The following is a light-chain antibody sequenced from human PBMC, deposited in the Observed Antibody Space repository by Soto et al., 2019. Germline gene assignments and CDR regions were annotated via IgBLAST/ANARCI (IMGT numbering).Light chain of an antibody. J-gene: IGLJ2*01. V-gene: IGLV2-11*01. CDR1: NTDVGTYNY. CDR2: DVT. CDR3: SSYAGSNNL. Sequence: QSALTQPRSVSESPGQSVTISCTGTNTDVGTYNYVSWYQQHPGKAPKLMIFDVTKRPSGVPDRFSGSKSGNTASLTISGLQAEDEADYYCSSYAGSNNLFGGGTKLTVL.